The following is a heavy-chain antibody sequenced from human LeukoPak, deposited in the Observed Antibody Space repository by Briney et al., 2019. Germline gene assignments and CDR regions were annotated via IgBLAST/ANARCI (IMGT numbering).Heavy chain of an antibody. Sequence: SGGSLRLSCAASGFTFSSYTMHWVRQAPGKGLEYVSAISSNGGSTYYADSVKGRFTISRDNSKNTLYLQMSSLRAEDTAVYYCARALRLAVNLDSWGQGTLVTVSS. D-gene: IGHD6-19*01. CDR2: ISSNGGST. CDR1: GFTFSSYT. CDR3: ARALRLAVNLDS. V-gene: IGHV3-64D*09. J-gene: IGHJ5*01.